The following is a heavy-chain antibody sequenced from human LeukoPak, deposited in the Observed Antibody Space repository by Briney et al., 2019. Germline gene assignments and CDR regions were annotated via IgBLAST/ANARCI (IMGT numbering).Heavy chain of an antibody. CDR3: ARAIASNWFDP. J-gene: IGHJ5*02. V-gene: IGHV3-7*01. Sequence: GGSLRLSCAASGFTYSAYWMSWVRQAPGRGLEWVANIKEDGSEKYYVDSVKGRFTISRDNAKNSLYLQMNSLRAEDTAVYYCARAIASNWFDPWGRGTLVTVSS. CDR2: IKEDGSEK. CDR1: GFTYSAYW. D-gene: IGHD3-3*02.